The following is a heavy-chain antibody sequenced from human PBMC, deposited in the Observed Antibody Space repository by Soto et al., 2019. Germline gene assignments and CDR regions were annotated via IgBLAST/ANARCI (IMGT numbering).Heavy chain of an antibody. J-gene: IGHJ5*02. CDR3: ARILGTYYDFWSGYYRWYWFDP. V-gene: IGHV2-26*01. Sequence: SGPTLVNPTETLTLTCTFSGFSLSNARMGVSWIRQPPGKALEWLAHIFSNDEKSYSTSLKSRLTISKDTSKSQVVLTMTNMDPVDTATYYCARILGTYYDFWSGYYRWYWFDPWGQGTLVTVSS. D-gene: IGHD3-3*01. CDR2: IFSNDEK. CDR1: GFSLSNARMG.